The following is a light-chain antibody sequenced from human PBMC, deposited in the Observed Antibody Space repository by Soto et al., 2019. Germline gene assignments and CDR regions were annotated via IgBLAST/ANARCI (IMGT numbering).Light chain of an antibody. CDR1: SSDVGGYNY. J-gene: IGLJ1*01. V-gene: IGLV2-14*01. CDR2: DVS. CDR3: SSYTSSSTPYV. Sequence: SALTQPASVSGSPGQSITISCTGTSSDVGGYNYVSWYQQHPGKAPKLMIYDVSNLPSGVSIRFSGSKSGNTASLTISGLQAEDEADYYCSSYTSSSTPYVFGTGTKVTVL.